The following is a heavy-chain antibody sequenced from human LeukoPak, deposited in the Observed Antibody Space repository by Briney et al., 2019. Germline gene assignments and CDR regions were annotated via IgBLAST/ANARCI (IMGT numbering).Heavy chain of an antibody. CDR2: INWNGGST. Sequence: PGGSLRLSCAASGFTFDDYGMSWVRQAPGKGLEWVSGINWNGGSTGYADSVKGRFTISRDNAKNSLYLQMNSLRAEDTALYYCARDSEIHYYDSSGYFNYWGQGTLVTVSS. CDR1: GFTFDDYG. CDR3: ARDSEIHYYDSSGYFNY. V-gene: IGHV3-20*04. D-gene: IGHD3-22*01. J-gene: IGHJ4*02.